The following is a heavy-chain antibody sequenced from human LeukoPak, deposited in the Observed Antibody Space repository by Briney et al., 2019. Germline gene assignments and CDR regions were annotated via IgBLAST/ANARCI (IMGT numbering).Heavy chain of an antibody. D-gene: IGHD3-3*01. Sequence: SVNVSCKASGGTFSSYAISWVRQAPGQGLEWMGRIIPILGIANYAQKFQGRVTITADKSTSTAYMELSSLRSEDTAVYYCARDRVLRQYYYYGMDVWGQGTTVTVSS. V-gene: IGHV1-69*04. CDR2: IIPILGIA. J-gene: IGHJ6*02. CDR1: GGTFSSYA. CDR3: ARDRVLRQYYYYGMDV.